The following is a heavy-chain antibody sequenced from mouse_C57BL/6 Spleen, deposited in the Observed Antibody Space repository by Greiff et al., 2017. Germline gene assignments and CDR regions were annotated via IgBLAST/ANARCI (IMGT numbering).Heavy chain of an antibody. CDR2: INPNNGGT. CDR1: GYSFTDYN. J-gene: IGHJ2*01. CDR3: AREDGYYDY. Sequence: VQLQQSGPELVKPGASVKIPCKASGYSFTDYNMDWVKQSHGKSLEWIGDINPNNGGTIYNQKFKGKATLTVDQSSSTAYMELRSLTSEDTAVYSWAREDGYYDYWGQGTTLTVSS. D-gene: IGHD2-3*01. V-gene: IGHV1-18*01.